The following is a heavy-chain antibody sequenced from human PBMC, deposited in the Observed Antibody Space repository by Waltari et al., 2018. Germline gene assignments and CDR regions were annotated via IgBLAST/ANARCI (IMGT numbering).Heavy chain of an antibody. V-gene: IGHV3-53*01. CDR2: IYSAVTT. D-gene: IGHD2-21*02. J-gene: IGHJ4*02. CDR1: GFTGTNYY. Sequence: HLVESGGGLIQTGGSLSLSCAAVGFTGTNYYMSRVRQAPGRGLECVSVIYSAVTTYYADSVKGRFTISRDTFRNTLYLQIDNLRPDDTAVYYCARGNTASLDYGGQGTLVTVSS. CDR3: ARGNTASLDY.